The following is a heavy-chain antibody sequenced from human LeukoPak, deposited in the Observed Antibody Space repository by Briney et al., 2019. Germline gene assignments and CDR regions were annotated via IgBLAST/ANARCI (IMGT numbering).Heavy chain of an antibody. CDR1: GGSFSGYY. V-gene: IGHV4-34*01. CDR2: INHSGST. J-gene: IGHJ3*02. CDR3: ARRDKLPGAFDI. Sequence: SETLSLTCAVYGGSFSGYYWSWIRQPPGKGLEWIGEINHSGSTNYNPSLKSRVIISVDTSKNQFSLKLSSVTAADTAVYYCARRDKLPGAFDIWGQGTMVTVSS. D-gene: IGHD1-26*01.